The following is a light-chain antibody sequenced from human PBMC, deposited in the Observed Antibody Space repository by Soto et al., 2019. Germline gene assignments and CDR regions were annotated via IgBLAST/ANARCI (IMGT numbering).Light chain of an antibody. CDR2: AAS. V-gene: IGKV1-9*01. Sequence: TQSPSYLSASVGGRVTSTCRTSQSITTYLNWYQQKPGKAPKLLIYAASSLESGVPSRFSGSGSGTEFTLTISSLQPEDFATYYCQHYNSYPEAFGQGTKVDIK. J-gene: IGKJ1*01. CDR1: QSITTY. CDR3: QHYNSYPEA.